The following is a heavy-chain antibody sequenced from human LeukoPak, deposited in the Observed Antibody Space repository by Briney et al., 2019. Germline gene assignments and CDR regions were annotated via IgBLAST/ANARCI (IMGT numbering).Heavy chain of an antibody. V-gene: IGHV4-61*02. CDR3: ARVGRLHRYNYYYYMDV. CDR1: GGSISSGSYY. J-gene: IGHJ6*03. Sequence: SQTLSLTCTVSGGSISSGSYYWSWIRQPAGKGLEWIGRIYTSGSTNYNPSLKSRVTISVDTSKNRFSLKLSSVTAADTAVYYCARVGRLHRYNYYYYMDVWGKGTTVTVSS. D-gene: IGHD4-11*01. CDR2: IYTSGST.